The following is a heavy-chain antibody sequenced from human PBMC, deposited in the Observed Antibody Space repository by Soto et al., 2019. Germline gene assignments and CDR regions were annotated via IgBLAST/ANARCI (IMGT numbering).Heavy chain of an antibody. CDR2: IDSGGSTT. CDR1: GFTFSSYW. Sequence: GGSLRLSCAASGFTFSSYWMHWVRQTPGKGLVWVSRIDSGGSTTTYADSVKGRFTISRDDAKNTLYLQMNSLRAEDTAVYYCARDQTVASPTTFDYCGQGTLVTVSS. V-gene: IGHV3-74*01. CDR3: ARDQTVASPTTFDY. J-gene: IGHJ4*02. D-gene: IGHD5-12*01.